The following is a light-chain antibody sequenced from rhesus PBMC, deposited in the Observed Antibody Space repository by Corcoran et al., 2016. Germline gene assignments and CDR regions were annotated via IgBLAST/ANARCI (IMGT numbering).Light chain of an antibody. CDR2: VAS. Sequence: DIQMTQSPSSLSASVGDRVTITCRASQGITNDLAWYQQKPGETPKHLIYVASSLQRGIPSRFSGSGSGTDFPLTISSRQSEDFATYYCQHYYSTPPTFGQGTKVEIK. V-gene: IGKV1-33*02. CDR3: QHYYSTPPT. J-gene: IGKJ1*01. CDR1: QGITND.